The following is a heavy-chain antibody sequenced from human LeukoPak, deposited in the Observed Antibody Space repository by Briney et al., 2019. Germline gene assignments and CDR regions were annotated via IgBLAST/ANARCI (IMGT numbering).Heavy chain of an antibody. CDR2: IYYSGST. CDR1: GGSISSYY. CDR3: ARGTSGDVLLWFGETDTYYFDY. Sequence: PETLSLTCTVSGGSISSYYWSWIRQPPGKGLGWIGYIYYSGSTNYNPSLKSRVTISVDTSKNQFSLKLSSVTAADTAVYYCARGTSGDVLLWFGETDTYYFDYWGQGTLVTVSS. J-gene: IGHJ4*02. D-gene: IGHD3-10*01. V-gene: IGHV4-59*01.